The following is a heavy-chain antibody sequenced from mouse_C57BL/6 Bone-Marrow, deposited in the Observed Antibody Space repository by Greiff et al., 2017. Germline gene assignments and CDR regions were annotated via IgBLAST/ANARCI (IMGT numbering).Heavy chain of an antibody. CDR2: IYPGDGDT. CDR3: ARKYYGNYEAMDY. V-gene: IGHV1-82*01. Sequence: VQLQQSGPELVKPGASVKISCKASGYAFSSSWMNWVKQRPGKGLEWIGRIYPGDGDTNYNGKFKGKATLTADKSSSTAYMQLSSLTSEDSAVYFCARKYYGNYEAMDYWGQGTSVTVSS. D-gene: IGHD2-1*01. J-gene: IGHJ4*01. CDR1: GYAFSSSW.